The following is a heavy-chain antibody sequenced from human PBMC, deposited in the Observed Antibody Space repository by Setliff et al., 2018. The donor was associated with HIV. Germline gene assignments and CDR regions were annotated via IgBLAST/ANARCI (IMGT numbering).Heavy chain of an antibody. CDR3: AKPCLLWFGEPHFDY. CDR1: GFTFSSYG. CDR2: IRYDGSNK. D-gene: IGHD3-10*01. V-gene: IGHV3-30*02. J-gene: IGHJ4*02. Sequence: GWSLRLSCAASGFTFSSYGMHWVRQAPGKGLEWVAFIRYDGSNKYYADSVKGRFTISRDNSKNTLYLQMNSLRAEDTAVYYCAKPCLLWFGEPHFDYWGQGTLVTVSS.